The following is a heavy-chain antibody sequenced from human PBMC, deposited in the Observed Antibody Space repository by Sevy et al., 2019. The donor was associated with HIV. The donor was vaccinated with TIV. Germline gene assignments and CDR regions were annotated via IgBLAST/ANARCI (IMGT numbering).Heavy chain of an antibody. CDR3: AKDAIMTTVISSFDS. Sequence: GGSLRLSCAASGFTFSTYAMGWVRRAPGKGLEWVSSISDSGGATKYADSVNGRFIISRDNSNNTLYLQMNSLRVEDTAVYYCAKDAIMTTVISSFDSWGQGTLVTVSS. CDR2: ISDSGGAT. V-gene: IGHV3-23*01. J-gene: IGHJ4*02. D-gene: IGHD4-4*01. CDR1: GFTFSTYA.